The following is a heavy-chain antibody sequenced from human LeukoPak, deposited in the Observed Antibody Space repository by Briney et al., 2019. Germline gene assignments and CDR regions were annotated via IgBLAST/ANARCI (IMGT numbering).Heavy chain of an antibody. CDR3: ARLAYSSGWYVGAMDY. D-gene: IGHD6-19*01. V-gene: IGHV5-51*01. J-gene: IGHJ4*02. CDR2: IYPGDSES. CDR1: GYSFTTYW. Sequence: GESLKISCKGSGYSFTTYWIGWVRQMPGNGLEWMGIIYPGDSESRYSPSFQGQVTISVDKSISTAYLQWSSLKASDTAMYYCARLAYSSGWYVGAMDYWGQGTLVTVSS.